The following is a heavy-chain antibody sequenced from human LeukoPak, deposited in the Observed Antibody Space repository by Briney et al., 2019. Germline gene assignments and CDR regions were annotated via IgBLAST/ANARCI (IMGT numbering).Heavy chain of an antibody. J-gene: IGHJ3*02. CDR2: IYYSGRT. CDR1: GGSISIYY. Sequence: SETLSLTCTVSGGSISIYYWSWIRQPPGKGLKWIGYIYYSGRTNFNPSLKRRVNISVDTSKNQFYLRLNSVTAADTAVYYCAREGTMVRGLAFDIWGQGTMVTVSS. D-gene: IGHD3-10*01. CDR3: AREGTMVRGLAFDI. V-gene: IGHV4-59*01.